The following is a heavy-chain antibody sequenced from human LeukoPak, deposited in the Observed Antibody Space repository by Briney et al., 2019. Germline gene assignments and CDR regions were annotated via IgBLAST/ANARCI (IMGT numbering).Heavy chain of an antibody. CDR1: GFTFSNYA. Sequence: GGSLRLSCAASGFTFSNYAMNWVRQAPGKGLEWVSIIFGSGDTTYYADSVKGRFTVSRDNSKNTLYLQMNSLRPEDTAIYYCAKRNTMVRGGPCFDNWGQGLLVTVSS. J-gene: IGHJ4*02. D-gene: IGHD3-10*01. V-gene: IGHV3-23*01. CDR3: AKRNTMVRGGPCFDN. CDR2: IFGSGDTT.